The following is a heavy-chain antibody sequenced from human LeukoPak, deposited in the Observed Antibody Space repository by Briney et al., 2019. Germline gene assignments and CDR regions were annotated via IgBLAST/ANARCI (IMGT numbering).Heavy chain of an antibody. CDR1: GFTFSNYA. Sequence: GGSLRLSCAASGFTFSNYAMNWVRQAPGKGLEWVSIIFGSGDTTYYADSVKGRFTVSRDNSKNTLYLQMNSLRPEDTAIYYCAKRNTMVRGGPCFDNWGQGLLVTVSS. J-gene: IGHJ4*02. D-gene: IGHD3-10*01. V-gene: IGHV3-23*01. CDR3: AKRNTMVRGGPCFDN. CDR2: IFGSGDTT.